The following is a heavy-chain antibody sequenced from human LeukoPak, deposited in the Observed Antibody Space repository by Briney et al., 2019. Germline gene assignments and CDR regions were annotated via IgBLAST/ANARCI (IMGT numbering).Heavy chain of an antibody. J-gene: IGHJ5*02. V-gene: IGHV4-59*12. CDR2: IYYSGST. CDR1: GGSISSYY. D-gene: IGHD2-2*01. Sequence: SETLSLTCTVSGGSISSYYWGWIRQPPGKGLEWIGYIYYSGSTNYNPSLKSRVTISVDTSYNQFSLKLTSVTAADTAMYYCARSEDCGSSSCYWFDPWGQGTLVTVSS. CDR3: ARSEDCGSSSCYWFDP.